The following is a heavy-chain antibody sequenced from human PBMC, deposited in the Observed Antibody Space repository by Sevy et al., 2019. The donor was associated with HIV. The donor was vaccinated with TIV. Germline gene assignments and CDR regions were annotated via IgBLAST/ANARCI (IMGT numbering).Heavy chain of an antibody. CDR2: IYYSGST. J-gene: IGHJ6*02. Sequence: KQSQTLSLTCTVSGGSISSSSYYWGWIRQPPGKGLEWIGSIYYSGSTYYNPSLKSRVTISVDTSKNQFSLKLSSVTAADTAVYYCAHGGYDIMTGYYLDYYYYYGMDVWGQGSTVTVSS. V-gene: IGHV4-39*01. CDR1: GGSISSSSYY. D-gene: IGHD3-9*01. CDR3: AHGGYDIMTGYYLDYYYYYGMDV.